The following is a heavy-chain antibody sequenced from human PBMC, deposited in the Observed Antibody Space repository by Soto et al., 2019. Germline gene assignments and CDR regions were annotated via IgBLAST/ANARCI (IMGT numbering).Heavy chain of an antibody. CDR3: TSIVVVPAASRGPYYYGMDV. CDR1: GFTFSGSA. D-gene: IGHD2-2*01. Sequence: LRLSCAASGFTFSGSAMHWVRQASGKGLEWVGRIRSKANSYATAYAASVKGRFTISRDDSKNTAYLQMNSLKTEDTAVYYCTSIVVVPAASRGPYYYGMDVWGQGTTVTVSS. J-gene: IGHJ6*02. V-gene: IGHV3-73*01. CDR2: IRSKANSYAT.